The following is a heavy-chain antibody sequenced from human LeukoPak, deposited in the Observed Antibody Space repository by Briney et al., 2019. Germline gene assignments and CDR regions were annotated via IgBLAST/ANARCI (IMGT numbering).Heavy chain of an antibody. CDR2: MNPNSGNT. D-gene: IGHD3-3*01. J-gene: IGHJ6*02. CDR3: ARGTLLTNEFWSGYGFYYYYYGMDV. V-gene: IGHV1-8*01. Sequence: ASVKVSCKASGYTFTSYDINWVRQATGQGLEWMGWMNPNSGNTGYAQKFQGRVTMTRNTSISTAYMELSSLRSEDTAVYYCARGTLLTNEFWSGYGFYYYYYGMDVWGQGTTVTVSS. CDR1: GYTFTSYD.